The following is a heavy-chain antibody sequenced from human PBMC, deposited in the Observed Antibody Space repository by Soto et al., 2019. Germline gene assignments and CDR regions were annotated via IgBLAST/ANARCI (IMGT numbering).Heavy chain of an antibody. Sequence: QVQLQQWGAGLLKPSETLSLTCAVCGGSFSSYYWSWIRQPPGKGLEWIGVINHSGSTNYDPSLKSRVTISIDTSKNQVSLTLSSVTAADTAVYYCARGEPRFMEWLLLSEYFDPWGQGTLVTVSS. D-gene: IGHD3-3*01. CDR3: ARGEPRFMEWLLLSEYFDP. CDR2: INHSGST. V-gene: IGHV4-34*01. CDR1: GGSFSSYY. J-gene: IGHJ5*02.